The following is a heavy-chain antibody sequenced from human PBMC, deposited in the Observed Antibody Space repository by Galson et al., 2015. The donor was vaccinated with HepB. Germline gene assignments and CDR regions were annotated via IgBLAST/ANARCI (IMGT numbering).Heavy chain of an antibody. V-gene: IGHV5-10-1*01. CDR3: AKQRDYASPHFDS. CDR2: IEPSDSYI. J-gene: IGHJ4*02. CDR1: GYSFPRYW. D-gene: IGHD4-17*01. Sequence: QSGAEVKKPGESLRISCTGSGYSFPRYWITWVRQMPGKGMEWMGRIEPSDSYINYSPSFQGHVTISTDKPITTAYLQWSSLKATDTAIYFCAKQRDYASPHFDSWGQGTLVTVSS.